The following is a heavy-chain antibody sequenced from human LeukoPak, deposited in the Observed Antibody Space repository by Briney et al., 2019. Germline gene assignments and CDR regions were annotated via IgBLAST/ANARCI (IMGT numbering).Heavy chain of an antibody. J-gene: IGHJ6*03. V-gene: IGHV3-7*01. CDR3: AREAGEYYMDV. Sequence: GGSLRLSCAASGFTFSSYWMSWVRQAPGKGLEWVANIKQDGSEKYYVDSVKGRFTISRDNSKNTVYLQMHSLRVEDTAVYYCAREAGEYYMDVWGKGTTVIVSS. CDR2: IKQDGSEK. CDR1: GFTFSSYW.